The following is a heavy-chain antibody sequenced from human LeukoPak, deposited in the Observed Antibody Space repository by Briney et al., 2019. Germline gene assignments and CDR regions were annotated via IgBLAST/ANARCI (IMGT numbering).Heavy chain of an antibody. CDR1: GFLFNK. V-gene: IGHV3-48*03. J-gene: IGHJ4*02. CDR2: ISGSGLSI. Sequence: GGSLRLSCVASGFLFNKMNWVRQAPGKGLEWVSYISGSGLSIYYADSVKGRFEISRDNAKNSLYLQMNSLRVEDTAVYYCAGDNIENGDLDYLDSWGQGTLVTVSS. CDR3: AGDNIENGDLDYLDS. D-gene: IGHD4-17*01.